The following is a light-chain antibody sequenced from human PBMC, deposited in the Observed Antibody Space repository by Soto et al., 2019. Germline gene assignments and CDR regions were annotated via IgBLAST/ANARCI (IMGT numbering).Light chain of an antibody. J-gene: IGKJ2*01. CDR1: QSISSW. CDR2: KAS. V-gene: IGKV1-5*03. Sequence: DIQMTQCPSTLSASVGDRVTITCRASQSISSWLAWYQQKPGTAPKLLSYKASSLQSGVPSRFSGSGSGTEFTLTISSLQPDDFATYYCQQYSSYPYTFGQGTKLEIK. CDR3: QQYSSYPYT.